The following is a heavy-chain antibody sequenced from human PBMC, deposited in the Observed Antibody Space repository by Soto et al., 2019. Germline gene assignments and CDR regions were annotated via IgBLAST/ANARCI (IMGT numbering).Heavy chain of an antibody. CDR3: TTDDPVNKN. J-gene: IGHJ4*02. CDR1: GFTFSNAW. Sequence: EVQLVESGGGLVKPGGSLRLSCAASGFTFSNAWMSWVRQAPGKGLEWVGRIKSKTDGGTRDYAAPVKGRVTMSRDDSKNMLYLQMRGLRTEDTAVYYCTTDDPVNKNWGQGTLVTVSS. V-gene: IGHV3-15*01. CDR2: IKSKTDGGTR.